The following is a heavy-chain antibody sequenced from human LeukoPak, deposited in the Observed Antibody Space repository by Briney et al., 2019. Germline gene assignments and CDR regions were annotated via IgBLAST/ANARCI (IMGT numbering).Heavy chain of an antibody. Sequence: GGSLRLSCTASGFSFGDYGLSWVRQAPGKGLEWVSFIRSTTHSGTTEYAASVKGRFTMSRDDSKRIACLQMNSLITEDTAVYYCTRAPYNSENYPYCFDFWGQGTLVTVSS. D-gene: IGHD1-7*01. CDR1: GFSFGDYG. V-gene: IGHV3-49*04. J-gene: IGHJ4*02. CDR3: TRAPYNSENYPYCFDF. CDR2: IRSTTHSGTT.